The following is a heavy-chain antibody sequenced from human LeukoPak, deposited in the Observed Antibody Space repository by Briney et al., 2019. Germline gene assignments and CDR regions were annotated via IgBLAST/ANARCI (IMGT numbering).Heavy chain of an antibody. J-gene: IGHJ4*02. CDR2: IYYSGST. CDR1: GGSISSSSYY. Sequence: PSETLSLTCTVSGGSISSSSYYWGWTRQPPGKGLEWTGSIYYSGSTYYNPSLKSRVTISVDTSKNQFSLKLSSVTAADTAVYYCATYDYGDYTYWGQGTLVTVSS. CDR3: ATYDYGDYTY. D-gene: IGHD4-17*01. V-gene: IGHV4-39*01.